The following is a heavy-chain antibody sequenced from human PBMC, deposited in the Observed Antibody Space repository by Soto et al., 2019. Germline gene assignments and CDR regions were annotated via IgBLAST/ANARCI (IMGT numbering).Heavy chain of an antibody. CDR2: ISGSGGST. Sequence: VQLLESGGGLVQPGGSLRLSCAASGFTFSSYAMSWVRQAPGKGLEWVSAISGSGGSTYYADSVKGRFTISRDNSKNTLYLQMNSLRAEDTAVYYCARSYGSGSYFDYWGQGTLVTVSS. CDR1: GFTFSSYA. CDR3: ARSYGSGSYFDY. D-gene: IGHD3-10*01. V-gene: IGHV3-23*01. J-gene: IGHJ4*02.